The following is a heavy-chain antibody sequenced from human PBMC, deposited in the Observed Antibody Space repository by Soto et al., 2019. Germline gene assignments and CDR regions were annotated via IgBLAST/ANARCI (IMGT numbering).Heavy chain of an antibody. CDR3: AREVVRGVPYYFDY. CDR1: GGSFSGYY. D-gene: IGHD3-10*01. Sequence: SETLSLTCAVYGGSFSGYYWSWIRQPPGKGLEWIGEINHSGSTNYNPSLKSRVTISVDTSKNQFSLKLSSVTAADTAVYYCAREVVRGVPYYFDYWGQGTLVTVPQ. CDR2: INHSGST. J-gene: IGHJ4*02. V-gene: IGHV4-34*01.